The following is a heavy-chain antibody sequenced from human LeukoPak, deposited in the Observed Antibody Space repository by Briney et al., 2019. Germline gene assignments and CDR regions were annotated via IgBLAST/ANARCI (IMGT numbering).Heavy chain of an antibody. CDR3: ARAGISIAARRTYFDY. CDR1: GFTFSSYS. V-gene: IGHV3-48*02. Sequence: PGGSLRLSCAASGFTFSSYSMNWVRQAPGKGLEWVSYISSSSSTIYYADSVKGLFSISRDNAKNSLYLQMNSLRDEDTAVYYCARAGISIAARRTYFDYWGQGTLVTVSS. D-gene: IGHD6-6*01. CDR2: ISSSSSTI. J-gene: IGHJ4*02.